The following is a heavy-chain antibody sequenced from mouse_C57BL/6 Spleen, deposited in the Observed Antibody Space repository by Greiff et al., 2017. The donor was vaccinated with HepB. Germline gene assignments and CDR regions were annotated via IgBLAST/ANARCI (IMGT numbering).Heavy chain of an antibody. J-gene: IGHJ4*01. CDR3: ERMGIYYGNYRSMDY. D-gene: IGHD2-1*01. Sequence: QVQLQQSGAELVKPGASVKISCKASGYAFSSYWMNWVKQRPGKGLEWIGQIYPGDGDTNYNGKFKGKATLTADKSSSTAYMQLSSLTSEDSAVYFCERMGIYYGNYRSMDYWGQGTSVTVSS. CDR1: GYAFSSYW. V-gene: IGHV1-80*01. CDR2: IYPGDGDT.